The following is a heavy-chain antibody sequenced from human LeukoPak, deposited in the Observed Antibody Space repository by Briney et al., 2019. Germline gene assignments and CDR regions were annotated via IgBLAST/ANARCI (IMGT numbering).Heavy chain of an antibody. CDR2: IYYHENT. J-gene: IGHJ5*02. Sequence: SETLSLTCTVSGGSISSSSDYWGWIRQAPGKGLEWIGSIYYHENTYYNSSLKSRVTISVDTSKNQFSLKLSSVTAADTAVYYCARLGGSSWYSNWFDPWGQGTLVTVSS. D-gene: IGHD6-13*01. V-gene: IGHV4-39*01. CDR1: GGSISSSSDY. CDR3: ARLGGSSWYSNWFDP.